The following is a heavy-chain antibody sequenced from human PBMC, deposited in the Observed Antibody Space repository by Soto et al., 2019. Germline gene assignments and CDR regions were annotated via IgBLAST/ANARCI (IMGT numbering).Heavy chain of an antibody. CDR3: VRDLIIVVTPGDDFDY. CDR1: GFTFSNYW. V-gene: IGHV3-74*01. CDR2: INEDGSVI. J-gene: IGHJ4*02. Sequence: EVQLVESGGGLVQPGGSLRLSCAPSGFTFSNYWMHWVRQAPGKGLEWVSRINEDGSVISYADSVKGRFNISRDNGKNTLYLQMNSLRVEDTAVYYCVRDLIIVVTPGDDFDYWGQGTLVTVSS. D-gene: IGHD1-26*01.